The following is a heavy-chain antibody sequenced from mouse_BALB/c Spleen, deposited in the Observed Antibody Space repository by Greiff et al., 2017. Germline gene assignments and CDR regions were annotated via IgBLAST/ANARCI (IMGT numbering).Heavy chain of an antibody. CDR1: GYTFTSYW. V-gene: IGHV1-69*02. J-gene: IGHJ3*01. CDR2: IDPSDSYT. Sequence: QVQLQQSGAELVKPGASVKLSCKASGYTFTSYWMHWVKQRPGQGLEWIGEIDPSDSYTNYNQKFKGEATLTVDKSSSTAYMQLSSLTSEDSAVYDCVRGAGFAYWGQGTLGTGSA. CDR3: VRGAGFAY.